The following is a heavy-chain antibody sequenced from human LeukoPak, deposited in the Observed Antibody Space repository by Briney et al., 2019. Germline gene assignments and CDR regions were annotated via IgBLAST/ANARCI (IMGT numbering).Heavy chain of an antibody. V-gene: IGHV3-30*03. J-gene: IGHJ1*01. D-gene: IGHD1-26*01. CDR3: ARGVGATTPQYFQH. CDR2: ISYDGSNK. Sequence: GGSLRLSCAASGFTFSNYGMHWVRQAPGKGLEWVAVISYDGSNKYYADSVKGRFTISRDESKNTLYLQMNSLRAEDTAVYYCARGVGATTPQYFQHWGQGTLVTVSS. CDR1: GFTFSNYG.